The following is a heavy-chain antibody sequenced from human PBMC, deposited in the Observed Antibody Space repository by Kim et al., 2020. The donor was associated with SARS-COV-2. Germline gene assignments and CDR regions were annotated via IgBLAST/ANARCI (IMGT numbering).Heavy chain of an antibody. V-gene: IGHV4-34*01. CDR3: ARARIILGRLYDY. J-gene: IGHJ4*02. Sequence: SETLSLTCAVYGGSFSGYYWSWIRQPPGKGLEWIGEINHSGSTNYNPSLKSRVTISVDTSKNQFSLKLSSVTAADTAVYYCARARIILGRLYDYWGQGTL. CDR2: INHSGST. CDR1: GGSFSGYY.